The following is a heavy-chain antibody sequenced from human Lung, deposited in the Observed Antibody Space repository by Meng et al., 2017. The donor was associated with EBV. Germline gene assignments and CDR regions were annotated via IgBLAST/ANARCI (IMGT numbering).Heavy chain of an antibody. CDR3: ARASRVLGGFDY. CDR1: GYTFTNYY. V-gene: IGHV1-46*01. CDR2: INTSVGYT. J-gene: IGHJ4*02. D-gene: IGHD3-16*01. Sequence: QVQLVQSGAEVKKPGASVKVSCKASGYTFTNYYMHWVRQAPGQGLEWMGIINTSVGYTSHAQKFQARVTMTRDTSTSTVHMEVSSLRSADTAVYYCARASRVLGGFDYWGQGTLVTASS.